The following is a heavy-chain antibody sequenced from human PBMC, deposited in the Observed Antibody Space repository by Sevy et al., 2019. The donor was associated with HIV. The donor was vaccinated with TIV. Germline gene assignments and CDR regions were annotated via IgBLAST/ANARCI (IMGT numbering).Heavy chain of an antibody. Sequence: GGSLRLSCAASGFTFSSYGMHWVRQAPGKGLEWVAVISYDGSNKYYADSVKGRFTISRDNSKNTLYLQVNSLRAEDTAVYYCAKILGGLYDYVWVSYRSYFDYWGQGTLVTVSS. V-gene: IGHV3-30*18. D-gene: IGHD3-16*02. CDR1: GFTFSSYG. CDR2: ISYDGSNK. J-gene: IGHJ4*02. CDR3: AKILGGLYDYVWVSYRSYFDY.